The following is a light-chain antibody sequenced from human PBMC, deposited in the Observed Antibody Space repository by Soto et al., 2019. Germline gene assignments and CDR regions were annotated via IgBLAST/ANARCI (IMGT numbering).Light chain of an antibody. CDR3: TSHTTTSPPVL. CDR1: SSDLGAFNF. Sequence: QSVLTQPASVSGSPGQSITISCTGTSSDLGAFNFVSWYQQHPGKAPKLMIYDVRHRPSGVSDRFSGSKSGNTASLTIYGLQAEDEADYYCTSHTTTSPPVLFGGGTKLTVL. V-gene: IGLV2-14*03. J-gene: IGLJ2*01. CDR2: DVR.